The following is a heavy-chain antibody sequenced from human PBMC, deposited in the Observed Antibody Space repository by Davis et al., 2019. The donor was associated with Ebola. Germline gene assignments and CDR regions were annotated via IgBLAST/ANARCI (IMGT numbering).Heavy chain of an antibody. D-gene: IGHD3-10*01. CDR1: GYTFTSYA. CDR2: INAGNGNT. J-gene: IGHJ4*02. V-gene: IGHV1-3*01. CDR3: ARDLRGWGDFDY. Sequence: AASVKVSCKASGYTFTSYAMHWVRQAPGQRLEWMGWINAGNGNTKYSQKFQGRVTITRDTSASTAYMELSSLRSEDTAVYYCARDLRGWGDFDYWGQGTLVTVSS.